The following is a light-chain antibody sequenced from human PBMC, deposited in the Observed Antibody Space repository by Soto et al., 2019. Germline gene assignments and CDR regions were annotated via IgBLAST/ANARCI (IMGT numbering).Light chain of an antibody. Sequence: DIQLTQSPSFLSASVGDRVTITCRASQGISSYLAWYQQKPGKAPKLLIYAAYTLQSEVPSRFSASGTGTAFTLTTSSLQPEEFATCCCPQFYRYPLTFGGGTKLEI. CDR3: PQFYRYPLT. CDR1: QGISSY. V-gene: IGKV1-9*01. CDR2: AAY. J-gene: IGKJ4*01.